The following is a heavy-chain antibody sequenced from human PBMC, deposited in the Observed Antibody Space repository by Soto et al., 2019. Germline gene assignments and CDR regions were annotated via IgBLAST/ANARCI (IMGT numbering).Heavy chain of an antibody. CDR1: GYPFTGYY. CDR2: INPNSGGT. CDR3: ARGRTTMVYAMSALRIDI. D-gene: IGHD2-8*01. V-gene: IGHV1-2*04. Sequence: ASLKVSCKSSGYPFTGYYIHWVRQAPGQGLEWMGWINPNSGGTNYAQKFQGWVTMTRDTSISTAYMELSRLRSDDTAVYYCARGRTTMVYAMSALRIDIWGQGTMVTVSS. J-gene: IGHJ3*02.